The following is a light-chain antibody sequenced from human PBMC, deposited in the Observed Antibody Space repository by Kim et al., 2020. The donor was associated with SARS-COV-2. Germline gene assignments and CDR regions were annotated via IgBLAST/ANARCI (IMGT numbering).Light chain of an antibody. J-gene: IGKJ1*01. CDR3: QQFKKWPRT. Sequence: VSPGNSVTLSCRASETVSDDLAWYQQRPGQAPRLLIYGASTRAGGIPGRFSGSGSGTEFTLTITSLQPEDFAVYYCQQFKKWPRTFGQGTKVDIK. CDR2: GAS. V-gene: IGKV3-15*01. CDR1: ETVSDD.